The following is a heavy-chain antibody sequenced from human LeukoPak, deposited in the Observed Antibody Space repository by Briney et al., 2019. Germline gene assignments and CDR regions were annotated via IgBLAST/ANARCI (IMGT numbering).Heavy chain of an antibody. J-gene: IGHJ5*02. V-gene: IGHV3-23*01. CDR3: AKNAAAAGVNWFDP. CDR2: ISGSGGST. D-gene: IGHD6-13*01. CDR1: GFTFSSYA. Sequence: PGGSLRLSCAASGFTFSSYAMSWVRQAAGKGLEWVSSISGSGGSTYYADSVKGRFTTSRDSSKNMLYLQMNTLRAEDTAIYYCAKNAAAAGVNWFDPWGQGTLVTVSS.